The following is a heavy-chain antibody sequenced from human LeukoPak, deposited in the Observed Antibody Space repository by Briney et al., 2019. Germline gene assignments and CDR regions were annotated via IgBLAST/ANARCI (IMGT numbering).Heavy chain of an antibody. CDR3: ARKSRADY. CDR1: GYSFPTYW. V-gene: IGHV5-51*01. Sequence: GESLKISCKGSGYSFPTYWIGWVRQMPGKGLEWMGIIYPGDSETRYSPSFQGQVTISADKSISTAYLQGSRLKASDTAMYYCARKSRADYWGQGTLVTVSS. J-gene: IGHJ4*02. CDR2: IYPGDSET.